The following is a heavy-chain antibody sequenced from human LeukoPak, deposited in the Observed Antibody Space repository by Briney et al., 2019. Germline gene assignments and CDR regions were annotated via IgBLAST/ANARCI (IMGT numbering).Heavy chain of an antibody. CDR2: IYYSGST. CDR1: GGSISSGGYY. V-gene: IGHV4-31*11. D-gene: IGHD3-10*01. Sequence: SETLSLTCAVSGGSISSGGYYWSWIRQHPGKGLEWIGYIYYSGSTYYNPSLKSRVTISVDTSKNQFSLKLSSVTAADTAVYYCARGGEESYYGSGRLYWGQGTLVTVSS. CDR3: ARGGEESYYGSGRLY. J-gene: IGHJ4*02.